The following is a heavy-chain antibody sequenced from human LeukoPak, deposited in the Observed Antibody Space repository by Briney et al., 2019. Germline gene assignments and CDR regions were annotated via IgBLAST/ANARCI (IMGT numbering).Heavy chain of an antibody. J-gene: IGHJ3*02. CDR2: ISAYNGNT. CDR3: ARDTVEGFGELLSDAFDI. V-gene: IGHV1-18*01. CDR1: GYTFTSYA. D-gene: IGHD3-10*01. Sequence: ASVKVSCKASGYTFTSYAMNWVRQAPGQGLEWMGWISAYNGNTNYAQKLQGRVTMTTDTSTSTAYMELRSLRSDDTAVYFCARDTVEGFGELLSDAFDIWGQGTLVTVSS.